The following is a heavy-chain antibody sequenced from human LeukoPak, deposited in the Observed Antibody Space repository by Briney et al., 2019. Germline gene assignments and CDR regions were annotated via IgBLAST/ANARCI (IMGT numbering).Heavy chain of an antibody. D-gene: IGHD2/OR15-2a*01. J-gene: IGHJ3*02. CDR2: IKYSGHT. CDR3: AKQRAFYGEWAFDI. CDR1: GGSISSNNDY. Sequence: SSETLSLTCTVSGGSISSNNDYWGWIRQPPGQGLEWIASIKYSGHTYYSPSLKSRVTISVDTSNTQLSLRLTSVTAADTAVYYCAKQRAFYGEWAFDIWGQGTTVTVSS. V-gene: IGHV4-39*01.